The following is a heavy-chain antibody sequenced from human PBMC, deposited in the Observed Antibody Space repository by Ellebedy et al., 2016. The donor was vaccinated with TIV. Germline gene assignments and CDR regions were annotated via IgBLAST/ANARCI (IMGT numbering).Heavy chain of an antibody. Sequence: PGGSLRLSCAASGITVSNNYMSWVRQAPGKGLEWVSLIYSGGRTDYADSVKARFTISRDNSKNTVYLQMNSLRVEDTAVYYCARMYQWGQGTLVTVSS. CDR1: GITVSNNY. V-gene: IGHV3-66*01. CDR2: IYSGGRT. D-gene: IGHD2-2*01. J-gene: IGHJ4*02. CDR3: ARMYQ.